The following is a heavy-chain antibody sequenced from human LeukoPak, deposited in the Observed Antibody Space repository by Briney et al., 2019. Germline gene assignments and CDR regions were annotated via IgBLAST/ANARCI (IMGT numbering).Heavy chain of an antibody. CDR1: GASISSYF. Sequence: SETLSLTCTVSGASISSYFWTWIRQPAGKGLEWIGRIYTSGRTDYNPSLKSRVTMSLDASRNQFSLKATTVTAADTAVYYCARKDGDYWGQGTLVTVSS. CDR2: IYTSGRT. CDR3: ARKDGDY. V-gene: IGHV4-4*07. J-gene: IGHJ4*02.